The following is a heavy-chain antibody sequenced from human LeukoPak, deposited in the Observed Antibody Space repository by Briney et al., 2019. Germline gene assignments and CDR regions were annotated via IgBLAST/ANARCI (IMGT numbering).Heavy chain of an antibody. Sequence: GASVKVSCKASGYTFTGYYMHWVRQAPGQGLEWMGWINPNSGGTNYAQKFQGRVTMTRDTSISTAYMELSRLRSDDTAVYYCATSGSGYYFNWFDPWGQGTLVTVSS. CDR1: GYTFTGYY. CDR2: INPNSGGT. J-gene: IGHJ5*02. CDR3: ATSGSGYYFNWFDP. D-gene: IGHD3-22*01. V-gene: IGHV1-2*02.